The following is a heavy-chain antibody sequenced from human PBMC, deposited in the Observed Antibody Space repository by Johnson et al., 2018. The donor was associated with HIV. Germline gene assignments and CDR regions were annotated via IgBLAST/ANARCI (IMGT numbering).Heavy chain of an antibody. D-gene: IGHD6-13*01. J-gene: IGHJ3*02. Sequence: VQLVESGGGVVQPGRSLRLSCAASGFTFSSSAMHWVHQAPGKGLEWVANIKQDGSEKYYVDSVKGRFTISRDNSKNTLYLQMNSLRAEDTAVYYCARAGGGIAAAGTRAFDIWGQGTMVTVSS. CDR3: ARAGGGIAAAGTRAFDI. CDR2: IKQDGSEK. CDR1: GFTFSSSA. V-gene: IGHV3-7*03.